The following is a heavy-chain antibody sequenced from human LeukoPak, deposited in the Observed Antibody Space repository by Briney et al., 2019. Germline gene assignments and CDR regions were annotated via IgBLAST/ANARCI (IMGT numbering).Heavy chain of an antibody. CDR1: GFTFSSYS. V-gene: IGHV3-21*04. J-gene: IGHJ4*02. CDR3: AKGIMVRGVIINFDY. D-gene: IGHD3-10*01. Sequence: GGSLRLSCAASGFTFSSYSMNWVRQAPGKGLEWVSSISSSSSYIYYADSVKGRFTISRDNSKNTLYLQMNSLRAEDTAVYYCAKGIMVRGVIINFDYWGQGTLVTVSS. CDR2: ISSSSSYI.